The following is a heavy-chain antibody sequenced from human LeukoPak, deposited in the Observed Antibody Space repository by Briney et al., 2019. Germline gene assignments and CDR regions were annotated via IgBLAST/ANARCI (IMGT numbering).Heavy chain of an antibody. V-gene: IGHV3-15*01. J-gene: IGHJ4*02. CDR3: AAGVGTTDFDY. CDR2: LKSKTDGGTT. Sequence: PGGSLRLSCAASGFTFSDYYMSWIRQAPGKGLEWVGRLKSKTDGGTTDYAAPVKGRFTISRDDSENTPYLQMNSLKTEDTAVYFCAAGVGTTDFDYWGQGTLVTVSS. CDR1: GFTFSDYY. D-gene: IGHD1-26*01.